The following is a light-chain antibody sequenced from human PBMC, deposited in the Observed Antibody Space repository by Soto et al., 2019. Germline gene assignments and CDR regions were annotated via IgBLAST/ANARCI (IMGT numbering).Light chain of an antibody. CDR3: MQALQTPDT. Sequence: DIVMTQSPLSLPVTPGEPASISCRSSQSLLHSNGYNYLDWYLQKPGQSPQLLIYLGSNRASGVPDRFSGSGSGTDFTLKISRVEAEDVGVDYCMQALQTPDTFVQGTKLEIK. CDR1: QSLLHSNGYNY. V-gene: IGKV2-28*01. CDR2: LGS. J-gene: IGKJ2*01.